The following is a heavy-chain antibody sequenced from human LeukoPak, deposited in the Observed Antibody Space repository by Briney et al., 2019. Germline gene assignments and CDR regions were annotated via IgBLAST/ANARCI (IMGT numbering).Heavy chain of an antibody. J-gene: IGHJ4*02. CDR1: GFTFSSYD. V-gene: IGHV3-13*01. Sequence: GGSLRLSCAASGFTFSSYDMHWVRQATGKGLEWVSAIGTAGDTYYPGSVKGRFTISRENAKNSLYLQMNSLRAGDTAVYYCARLREIPVFGVVTKSTPYFDYWGQGTLVTVSS. CDR2: IGTAGDT. D-gene: IGHD3-3*01. CDR3: ARLREIPVFGVVTKSTPYFDY.